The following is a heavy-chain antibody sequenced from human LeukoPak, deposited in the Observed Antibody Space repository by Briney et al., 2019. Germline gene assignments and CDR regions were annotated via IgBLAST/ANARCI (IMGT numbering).Heavy chain of an antibody. Sequence: ASVKVSCKASGYTFTSYDINWVRQATGQGLEWMGWMNPNSGNTGYAQKFQGRVTMTRSTSISTANMELSSLRSEDTAVYYCARGWTSGGGDWFDPWGQGTLVTVSS. J-gene: IGHJ5*02. CDR3: ARGWTSGGGDWFDP. CDR2: MNPNSGNT. D-gene: IGHD5-12*01. CDR1: GYTFTSYD. V-gene: IGHV1-8*01.